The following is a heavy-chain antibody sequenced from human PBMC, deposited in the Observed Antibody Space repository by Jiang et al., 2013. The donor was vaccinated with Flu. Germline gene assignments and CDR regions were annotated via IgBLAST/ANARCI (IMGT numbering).Heavy chain of an antibody. Sequence: GLVKPSETLSLTCTVSGGSISSYYWSWIRQPPGKGLEWIGRIYTSGSTNYNPSLKSRVTISVDTSKNQFSLKLSSVTAADTAVYYCARVVGATSPRLFDPWGQGTLVTVSS. D-gene: IGHD1-26*01. V-gene: IGHV4-4*08. J-gene: IGHJ5*02. CDR3: ARVVGATSPRLFDP. CDR1: GGSISSYY. CDR2: IYTSGST.